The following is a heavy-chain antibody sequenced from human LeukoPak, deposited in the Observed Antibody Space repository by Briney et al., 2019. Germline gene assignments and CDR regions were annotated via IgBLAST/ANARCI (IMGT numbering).Heavy chain of an antibody. J-gene: IGHJ4*02. D-gene: IGHD2-15*01. V-gene: IGHV3-74*01. CDR2: IISDGSST. Sequence: GGALRLSCSASGFTFSSYWMHWVRQAPGKGLVWVSRIISDGSSTSYADSVKGRFTISRDNAKNTLYLQMNSLRAEDTAVYYCARWGYCSGGSCYPDALDYWGQGTLVTVSS. CDR1: GFTFSSYW. CDR3: ARWGYCSGGSCYPDALDY.